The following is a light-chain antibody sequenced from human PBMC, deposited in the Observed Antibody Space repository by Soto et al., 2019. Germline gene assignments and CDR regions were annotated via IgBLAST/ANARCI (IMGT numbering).Light chain of an antibody. V-gene: IGLV1-51*01. CDR2: DNN. J-gene: IGLJ3*02. CDR3: GTWDSSLSAGV. Sequence: QSVLTQPPSVSAAPGQKVTISCSGSSSNIGKTYVSWYQQLPGTAPKLLIYDNNKRPSGIPDRFSGSKSGTSATLGITGLQSGAEADYYCGTWDSSLSAGVFGGGTKLTVL. CDR1: SSNIGKTY.